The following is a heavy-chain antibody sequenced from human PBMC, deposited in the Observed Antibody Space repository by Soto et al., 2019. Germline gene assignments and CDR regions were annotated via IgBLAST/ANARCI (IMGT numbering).Heavy chain of an antibody. V-gene: IGHV3-30-3*01. CDR3: ARDDYGGNSLLYYYYGMDV. J-gene: IGHJ6*02. CDR2: ISYDGSNK. Sequence: PGGSLRLSCAASGFTFSSYAMHWVRQAPGKGLEWVAVISYDGSNKYYADSVKGRFTISRDNSKNTLYLQMNSLRAEDTAVYYCARDDYGGNSLLYYYYGMDVWGQGTTVTVSS. CDR1: GFTFSSYA. D-gene: IGHD4-17*01.